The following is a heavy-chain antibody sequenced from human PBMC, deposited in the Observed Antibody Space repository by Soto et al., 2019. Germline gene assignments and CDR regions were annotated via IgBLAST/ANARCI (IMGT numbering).Heavy chain of an antibody. Sequence: SETLSLTCTVSGGSISSYYWSWIRQPLGKGLVWLGYISYSGSTNYNPSLKSRVTISVDTSKNQFSLKLSSVTAADTAVYYCASSSPHYDFWSGYSFWDAFDIWGQGTMVTVSS. CDR1: GGSISSYY. J-gene: IGHJ3*02. V-gene: IGHV4-59*01. D-gene: IGHD3-3*01. CDR2: ISYSGST. CDR3: ASSSPHYDFWSGYSFWDAFDI.